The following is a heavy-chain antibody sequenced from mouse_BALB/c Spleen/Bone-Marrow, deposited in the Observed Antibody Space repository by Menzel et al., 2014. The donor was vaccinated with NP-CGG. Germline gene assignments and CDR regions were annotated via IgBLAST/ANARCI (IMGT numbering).Heavy chain of an antibody. CDR3: TRHYGNYDY. D-gene: IGHD2-1*01. V-gene: IGHV1-63*02. Sequence: LQESGAELVRPGTSVKMSCKAAGYSFTNFWIGWVKQRPGHGLEWIGDIYPKNDDANYNEKFKGRATLTVDTSSSTAYMQLSGLTSEDSATYYCTRHYGNYDYWGQGSTLTVSS. J-gene: IGHJ2*01. CDR1: GYSFTNFW. CDR2: IYPKNDDA.